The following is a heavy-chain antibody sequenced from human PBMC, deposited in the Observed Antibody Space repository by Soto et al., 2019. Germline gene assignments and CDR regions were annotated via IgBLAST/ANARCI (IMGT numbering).Heavy chain of an antibody. Sequence: QITLKESGPTLVKPTQTLTLTCTFSGFSLSTSGVGVGWIRQPPGKALEWLALIYWDDDKRYSPSLKSRLTITNDTAKNQVVLTMTNMDPVDTATYYCAHVTVTTAFDIWGQGTMVTVSS. CDR1: GFSLSTSGVG. CDR2: IYWDDDK. J-gene: IGHJ3*02. V-gene: IGHV2-5*02. CDR3: AHVTVTTAFDI. D-gene: IGHD4-17*01.